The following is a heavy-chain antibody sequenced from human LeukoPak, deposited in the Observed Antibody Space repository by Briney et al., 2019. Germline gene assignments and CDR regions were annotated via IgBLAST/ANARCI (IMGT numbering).Heavy chain of an antibody. Sequence: GGSLRLSCAASGFTFSSYAMSWVRQAPGKGLEWVAVISYDGSNKYYADSVKGRFTISRDNSKNTLYLQMNSLRAEDTAVYYCARDQGEMATYRRWRGPDYWGQGTLVTVSS. D-gene: IGHD5-24*01. J-gene: IGHJ4*02. CDR3: ARDQGEMATYRRWRGPDY. CDR1: GFTFSSYA. CDR2: ISYDGSNK. V-gene: IGHV3-30*04.